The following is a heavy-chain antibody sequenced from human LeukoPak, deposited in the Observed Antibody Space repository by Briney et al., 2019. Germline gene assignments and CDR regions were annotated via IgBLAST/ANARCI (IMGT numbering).Heavy chain of an antibody. J-gene: IGHJ6*04. Sequence: PGGSLRLSCAASGFTFSSYEMNWVRQAPGKGLEWVSYISSSGSTIYYADSVKGRLTISRDNAKNSLYLQMTSLRAEDTAVYYCAELGITMSGGVWGKGTTVTISS. CDR2: ISSSGSTI. V-gene: IGHV3-48*03. CDR3: AELGITMSGGV. CDR1: GFTFSSYE. D-gene: IGHD3-10*02.